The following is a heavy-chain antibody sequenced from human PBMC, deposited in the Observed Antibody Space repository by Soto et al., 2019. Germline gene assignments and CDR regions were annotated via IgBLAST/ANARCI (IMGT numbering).Heavy chain of an antibody. V-gene: IGHV1-46*03. CDR2: INPSGGST. CDR1: GYTFTSYY. J-gene: IGHJ4*02. D-gene: IGHD3-16*02. Sequence: ASVKVSCKASGYTFTSYYMHWVRQAPGQGLEWMGIINPSGGSTSYAQKFQGRVTMTRDTSTSTVYMELSSLRSEDTAVYYCARDRQYDYIWGSYRFFDYWGQGTLVTVSS. CDR3: ARDRQYDYIWGSYRFFDY.